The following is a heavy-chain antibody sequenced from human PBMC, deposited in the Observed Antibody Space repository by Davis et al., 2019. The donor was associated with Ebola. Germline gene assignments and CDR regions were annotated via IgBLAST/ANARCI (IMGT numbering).Heavy chain of an antibody. V-gene: IGHV3-64D*06. CDR3: VKDQGGYDLFRDYYALDV. CDR2: VSNDGGGSP. Sequence: GESLKISCSASGFTFREYAMHWVRQAPGKGLESVSGVSNDGGGSPYYADSVKGRFTISRDNSKNTVYLEMRSLRVEDTALYYCVKDQGGYDLFRDYYALDVWGQGTTVTVSS. J-gene: IGHJ6*02. D-gene: IGHD5-12*01. CDR1: GFTFREYA.